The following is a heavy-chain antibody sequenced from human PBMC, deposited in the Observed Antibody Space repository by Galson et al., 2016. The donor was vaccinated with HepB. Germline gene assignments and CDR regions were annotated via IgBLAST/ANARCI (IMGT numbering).Heavy chain of an antibody. J-gene: IGHJ6*02. CDR3: AREAGVTYGPRGKYGMDV. D-gene: IGHD3-10*01. Sequence: SVKVSCKASGYSFSDHYVHWVRQAPGQGLEWMGWINPQSGGTDYAQKFQGRVTMSSDTSISTAYMELSSLRFDDTAVFYCAREAGVTYGPRGKYGMDVWGQGTPVTVSS. V-gene: IGHV1-2*02. CDR2: INPQSGGT. CDR1: GYSFSDHY.